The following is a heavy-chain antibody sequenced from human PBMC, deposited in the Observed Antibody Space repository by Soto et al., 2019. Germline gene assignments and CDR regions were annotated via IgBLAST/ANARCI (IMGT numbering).Heavy chain of an antibody. CDR3: ARVDQRRYYYYGMDV. CDR2: IYYSGST. CDR1: GGSVSSGSYY. V-gene: IGHV4-61*01. Sequence: QVQLQESGPGLVKPSETLSLTCTVSGGSVSSGSYYWSWIRQPPGKGLEWIGYIYYSGSTNYNPSLKSRVTISVDTSKNQCSLKLSSVTAADTAVYYCARVDQRRYYYYGMDVWGQGTTVTVSS. D-gene: IGHD6-25*01. J-gene: IGHJ6*02.